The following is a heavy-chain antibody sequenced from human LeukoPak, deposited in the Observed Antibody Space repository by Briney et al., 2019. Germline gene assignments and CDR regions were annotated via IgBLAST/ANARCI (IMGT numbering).Heavy chain of an antibody. V-gene: IGHV1-18*01. CDR3: GRAPLGGSDIYTPFSY. D-gene: IGHD3-10*01. CDR2: ISTYNGNT. Sequence: ASVKVSCKASGYTFNIYGIIWVRQAPGQGLEWVGWISTYNGNTNYAPNIQDRVTMTTDTSTSTAYMELRSLRSDDTAVYYCGRAPLGGSDIYTPFSYWGQGTLVTVSS. J-gene: IGHJ4*02. CDR1: GYTFNIYG.